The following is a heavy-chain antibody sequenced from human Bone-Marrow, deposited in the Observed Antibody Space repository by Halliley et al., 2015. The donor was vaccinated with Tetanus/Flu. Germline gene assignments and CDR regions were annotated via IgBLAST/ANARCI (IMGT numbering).Heavy chain of an antibody. J-gene: IGHJ4*02. CDR3: ARDYGAMEFDQ. V-gene: IGHV3-21*06. D-gene: IGHD5-18*01. Sequence: LEWVSSISGTSTYIFYADSVKGRFTISRDNAKNSLYLQMNSLRAEDTAVYHCARDYGAMEFDQWGQGTLVTVSS. CDR2: ISGTSTYI.